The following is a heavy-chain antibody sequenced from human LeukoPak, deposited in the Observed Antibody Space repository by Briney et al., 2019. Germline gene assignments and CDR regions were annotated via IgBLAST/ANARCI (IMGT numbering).Heavy chain of an antibody. V-gene: IGHV4-39*07. CDR1: GGSISNSSYY. Sequence: PSETLSLTCTVSGGSISNSSYYWGWIRQPPGKGLEWIGSLYYSGSTYYNPSLKSRVTISLDTSKNQFSLKLSSVTAADTAVYYCASYYYDSSGYYSFDYWGQGTLVTVSS. J-gene: IGHJ4*02. D-gene: IGHD3-22*01. CDR3: ASYYYDSSGYYSFDY. CDR2: LYYSGST.